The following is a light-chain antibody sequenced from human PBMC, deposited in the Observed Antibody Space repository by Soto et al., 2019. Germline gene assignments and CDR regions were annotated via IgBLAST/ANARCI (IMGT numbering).Light chain of an antibody. V-gene: IGLV1-51*01. Sequence: QAVVTQPPSVSAAPGQEVTISCSGSSSNIGNNYVSWYQQLPGTAPKLLIYDNNKRPSGIPDRFSGSKSGTSATLGITGLQTGDEADYYCGTWDSSLSAVVFGGGTKLTVL. J-gene: IGLJ3*02. CDR2: DNN. CDR3: GTWDSSLSAVV. CDR1: SSNIGNNY.